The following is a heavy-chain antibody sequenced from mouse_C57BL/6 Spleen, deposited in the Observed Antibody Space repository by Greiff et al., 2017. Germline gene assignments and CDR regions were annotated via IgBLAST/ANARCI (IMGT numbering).Heavy chain of an antibody. D-gene: IGHD1-1*01. CDR3: TRFLLLRSYFDY. V-gene: IGHV1-15*01. CDR1: GYTFTDYE. CDR2: IDPETGGT. Sequence: VKLVESGAELVRPGASVTLSCKASGYTFTDYEMHWVKQTPVHGLEWIGAIDPETGGTAYNQKFKGKAILTADKSSSTAYMELRSLTSEDSAVYYCTRFLLLRSYFDYWGQGTTLTVSS. J-gene: IGHJ2*01.